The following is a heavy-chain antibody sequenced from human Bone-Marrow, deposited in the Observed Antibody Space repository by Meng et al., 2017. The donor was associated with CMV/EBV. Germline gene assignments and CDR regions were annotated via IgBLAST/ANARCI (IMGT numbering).Heavy chain of an antibody. CDR3: ARFGTSPQALWFDP. D-gene: IGHD2-2*01. CDR2: IYYSGST. Sequence: SGGSISSGGYYWSWIRQHPGKGLEWIGCIYYSGSTYSNPSLKSRVTISVDTSKNQFSLKLSSVTAADTAVYYCARFGTSPQALWFDPWGQGTLVTVSS. CDR1: GGSISSGGYY. V-gene: IGHV4-31*02. J-gene: IGHJ5*02.